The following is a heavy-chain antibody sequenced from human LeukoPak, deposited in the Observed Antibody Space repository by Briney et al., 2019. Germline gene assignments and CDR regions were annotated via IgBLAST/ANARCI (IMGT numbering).Heavy chain of an antibody. J-gene: IGHJ4*02. Sequence: GGSLRLSCVVSGFNFDNFAMHWVRQPLGKGLEWVAVISHDGRTKYYADSMKGRITISRDNSKDTLFLQMNNLRSEDTAVYFCARPSPPGDGYNPPDYWGQGTLVTVSS. CDR3: ARPSPPGDGYNPPDY. V-gene: IGHV3-30*04. D-gene: IGHD5-24*01. CDR2: ISHDGRTK. CDR1: GFNFDNFA.